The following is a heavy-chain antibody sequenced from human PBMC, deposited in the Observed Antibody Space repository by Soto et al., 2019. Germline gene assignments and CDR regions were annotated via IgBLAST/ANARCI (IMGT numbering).Heavy chain of an antibody. V-gene: IGHV1-46*01. Sequence: ASVKVSCKASGYTFTDYFIHWVRQAPGQGLEWMGIINPSGGSTSYAQKFQGRVTMTRDTSTSTVYMELSSLRSEDTAVYYCAREMATIPKTFDYWGQGTLVTVSS. J-gene: IGHJ4*02. CDR2: INPSGGST. D-gene: IGHD5-12*01. CDR3: AREMATIPKTFDY. CDR1: GYTFTDYF.